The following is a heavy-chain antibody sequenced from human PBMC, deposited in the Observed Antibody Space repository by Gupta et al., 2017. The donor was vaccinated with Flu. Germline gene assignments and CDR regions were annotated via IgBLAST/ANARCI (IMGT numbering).Heavy chain of an antibody. V-gene: IGHV3-30*03. D-gene: IGHD3-9*01. CDR1: GFTFGNYG. Sequence: QVQLVESGGGVVQPGKSLRLSCIASGFTFGNYGMHWVRQGPGKGLEWVAVISYDGDKKYYADSVKGRFTISRDNSKSTVYLQMNSLRAEDTAMYYCALLTGYSPDWYFDLWGRGTLVSVSA. CDR2: ISYDGDKK. CDR3: ALLTGYSPDWYFDL. J-gene: IGHJ2*01.